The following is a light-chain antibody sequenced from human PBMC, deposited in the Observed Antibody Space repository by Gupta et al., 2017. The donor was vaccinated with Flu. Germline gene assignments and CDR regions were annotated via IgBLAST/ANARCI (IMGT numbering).Light chain of an antibody. Sequence: QSVLTQPPSASETPGQSISGSSSGSSSNIGSNTVTWYQHRPGAAPNVLIYTNNQRPSAVPDRFSGSKSGTSASPAISGLQSEDEADYYCGAWDDSLNGYVFGTGTKVTVL. CDR1: SSNIGSNT. V-gene: IGLV1-44*01. CDR2: TNN. J-gene: IGLJ1*01. CDR3: GAWDDSLNGYV.